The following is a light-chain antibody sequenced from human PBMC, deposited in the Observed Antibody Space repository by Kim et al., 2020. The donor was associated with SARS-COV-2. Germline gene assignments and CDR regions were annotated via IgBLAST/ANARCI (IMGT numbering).Light chain of an antibody. CDR2: GAS. CDR1: QDIGKY. V-gene: IGKV1-27*01. J-gene: IGKJ2*01. CDR3: QKYNGAPFT. Sequence: SASVGDRVTITCRASQDIGKYLAWYQQKPGKVPKLLIYGASALHSGVPSRFSGSGSGTDFSLTINSLQPEDVATYYCQKYNGAPFTFGQGTKLEI.